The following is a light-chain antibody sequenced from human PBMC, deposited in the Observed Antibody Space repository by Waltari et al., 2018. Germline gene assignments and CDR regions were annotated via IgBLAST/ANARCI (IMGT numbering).Light chain of an antibody. V-gene: IGKV3-11*01. CDR3: QQRSDWPGT. CDR2: DAS. Sequence: EIVLTQSPATLSLSPGERATLTCRASQSVSSYLAWYQQNPGQAPRLPIYDASNRATGIPARFSGSGSGTDFTLTISSLEPEDFAVYYCQQRSDWPGTFGQGTKLE. J-gene: IGKJ2*01. CDR1: QSVSSY.